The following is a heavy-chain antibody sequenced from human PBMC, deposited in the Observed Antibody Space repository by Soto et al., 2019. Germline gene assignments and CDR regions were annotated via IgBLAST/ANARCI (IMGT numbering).Heavy chain of an antibody. CDR3: ARHLGRSWYYFDY. CDR2: ISYSGNT. CDR1: GDSITGGGYF. D-gene: IGHD6-13*01. V-gene: IGHV4-31*03. Sequence: PSETLSLTCTVSGDSITGGGYFWSWIRQQPGKGLEWIGYISYSGNTYYNPSLRSRVVISVDTSKNQFSLKLSSVTAADTAVFYCARHLGRSWYYFDYWGQGTLVTVSS. J-gene: IGHJ4*02.